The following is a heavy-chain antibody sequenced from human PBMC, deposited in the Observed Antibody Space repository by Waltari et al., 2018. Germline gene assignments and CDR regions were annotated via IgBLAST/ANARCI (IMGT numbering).Heavy chain of an antibody. CDR3: ARGWTPDYGGDYFDY. D-gene: IGHD4-17*01. Sequence: QVQLVESGGGVVQPGRSLRLSCAASGFTFSSYGMHWVRQAPGKGLDGLAVIWYEGSNKYYADSVKGRFTISRDNSKNTLYLQMNSLRAEDTAVYYCARGWTPDYGGDYFDYWGQGTLVTVSS. CDR1: GFTFSSYG. CDR2: IWYEGSNK. V-gene: IGHV3-33*01. J-gene: IGHJ4*02.